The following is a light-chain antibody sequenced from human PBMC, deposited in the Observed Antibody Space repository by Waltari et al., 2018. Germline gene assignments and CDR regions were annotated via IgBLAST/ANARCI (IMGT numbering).Light chain of an antibody. CDR2: GAS. CDR3: QQYNNWPPYT. Sequence: EIVMTQSPATLSVFPGERATLSCRASQSVSSNFAWYQQKPGQAPRLLIYGASTRATGIPARFSGSGSGTEFTLTISSLQSEDFAVYYCQQYNNWPPYTFGQGTKLEIK. J-gene: IGKJ2*01. CDR1: QSVSSN. V-gene: IGKV3-15*01.